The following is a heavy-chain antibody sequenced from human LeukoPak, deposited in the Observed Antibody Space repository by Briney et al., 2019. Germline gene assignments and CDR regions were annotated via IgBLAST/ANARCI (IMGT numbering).Heavy chain of an antibody. D-gene: IGHD3-16*02. CDR2: ISSSSTYI. CDR1: GFTLSTYS. V-gene: IGHV3-21*01. Sequence: GGSLRLSCAASGFTLSTYSMNWVRQAPGKGLEWVSAISSSSTYIYYADSVEGRITITRDNAKNSLYLQMNSLRAEDTAVYYCARLLYDYVWGSYRSYYFDFWGQGTLVTVSS. J-gene: IGHJ4*02. CDR3: ARLLYDYVWGSYRSYYFDF.